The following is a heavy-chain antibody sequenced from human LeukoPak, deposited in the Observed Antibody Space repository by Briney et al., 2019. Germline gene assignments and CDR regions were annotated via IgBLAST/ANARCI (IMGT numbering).Heavy chain of an antibody. D-gene: IGHD3-22*01. CDR1: GFTFSNYW. V-gene: IGHV3-74*01. CDR2: IKSDGRT. J-gene: IGHJ1*01. Sequence: QSGGSLRLSCAAAGFTFSNYWMHWVRQAPGKRLVWVSRIKSDGRTNYADSVKGRFTISRDNAKNTVSLQMNSLRAEDTGVYYCARAPSEIGGYYPEYFRHWGQGTLVTVSS. CDR3: ARAPSEIGGYYPEYFRH.